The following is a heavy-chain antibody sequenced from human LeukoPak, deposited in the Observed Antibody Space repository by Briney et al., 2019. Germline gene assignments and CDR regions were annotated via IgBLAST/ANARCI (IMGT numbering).Heavy chain of an antibody. V-gene: IGHV4-4*07. CDR3: ARDRGLGAHNWFDP. Sequence: SETLSLTCTVSGGSISSYYWSWIRQPAGKGLELIGRIYTSGSTNYNPSLKSRVTMSVDTSKNQFSLKLSSVTAADTAVYYCARDRGLGAHNWFDPWGQGTLVTVSS. CDR2: IYTSGST. CDR1: GGSISSYY. J-gene: IGHJ5*02. D-gene: IGHD1-26*01.